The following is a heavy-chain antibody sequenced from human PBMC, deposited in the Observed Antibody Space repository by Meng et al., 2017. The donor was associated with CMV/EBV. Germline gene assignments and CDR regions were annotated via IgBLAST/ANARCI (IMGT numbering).Heavy chain of an antibody. CDR1: GYSISSGYY. CDR2: IYHSGST. Sequence: GSLRLSCTVSGYSISSGYYWGWTRQPPGKGLEWIGNIYHSGSTYYNPSLKSRVTISVDTSKNHFSLKLSSVTAADTAVYYCARDGGAWGELYYYGMDVWGQGTTVTVSS. V-gene: IGHV4-38-2*02. CDR3: ARDGGAWGELYYYGMDV. J-gene: IGHJ6*02. D-gene: IGHD2-15*01.